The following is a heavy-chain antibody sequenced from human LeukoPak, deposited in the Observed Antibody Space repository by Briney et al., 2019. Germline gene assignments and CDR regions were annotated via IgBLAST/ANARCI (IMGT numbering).Heavy chain of an antibody. V-gene: IGHV3-74*01. D-gene: IGHD1-20*01. J-gene: IGHJ4*02. CDR2: IKSDGITI. Sequence: GGSLRLSCAASGFTSSNYMMHWVRQAPGKGLVWVSRIKSDGITITYADSVRGRFTISRDNAKNTLYLQMNSLRAEDTAVYYCLRDLNWSLDQWGQGTLVTVSS. CDR1: GFTSSNYM. CDR3: LRDLNWSLDQ.